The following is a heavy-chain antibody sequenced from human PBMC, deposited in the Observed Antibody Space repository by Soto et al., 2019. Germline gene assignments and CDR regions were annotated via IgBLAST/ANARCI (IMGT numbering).Heavy chain of an antibody. CDR3: ARAVEGGLLSFGVDY. V-gene: IGHV1-69*12. Sequence: QVQLVQSGAEVKKPGSSVKVSCKASGGTFSSYAISWVRQAPGQGLEWMGGIIPIFGTANYAQKFQGRVTIAADDSTSTAYMELSSLRSEDTAVYYCARAVEGGLLSFGVDYWGQGTLVTVSS. J-gene: IGHJ4*02. D-gene: IGHD2-21*02. CDR2: IIPIFGTA. CDR1: GGTFSSYA.